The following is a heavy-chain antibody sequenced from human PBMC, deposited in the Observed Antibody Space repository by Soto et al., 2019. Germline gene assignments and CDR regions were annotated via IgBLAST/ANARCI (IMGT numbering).Heavy chain of an antibody. D-gene: IGHD5-12*01. CDR3: ARGGYDYPSYYYYGMDV. J-gene: IGHJ6*02. CDR1: GYSISSGYY. V-gene: IGHV4-38-2*01. Sequence: SETLSLTCAVSGYSISSGYYWGWIRQPPGKGLEWIGSIYHSGSTYYNPSLKSRVTISVDTSKNQFSLKLSSVTAADTAVYYCARGGYDYPSYYYYGMDVWGQGTTVT. CDR2: IYHSGST.